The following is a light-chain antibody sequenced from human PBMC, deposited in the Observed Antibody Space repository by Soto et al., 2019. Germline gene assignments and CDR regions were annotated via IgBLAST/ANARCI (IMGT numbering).Light chain of an antibody. J-gene: IGKJ4*01. Sequence: AIQMTLSPSSLSAPVGDRVTITGRASQGIRNALGWYQQKPGKAPKLLISVAFSIQSGVPSRFSGSGSGTDFTLTISSLQPEDFSTYYYLQDYTYPLTFGGGTKVDIK. CDR1: QGIRNA. CDR3: LQDYTYPLT. CDR2: VAF. V-gene: IGKV1-6*01.